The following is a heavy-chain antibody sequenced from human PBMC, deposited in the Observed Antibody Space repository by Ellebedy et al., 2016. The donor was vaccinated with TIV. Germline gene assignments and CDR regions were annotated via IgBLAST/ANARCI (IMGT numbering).Heavy chain of an antibody. CDR3: ARDHVSGWALGY. V-gene: IGHV3-66*01. CDR2: IYSGGST. J-gene: IGHJ4*02. Sequence: PGGSLRLSCAASGFTVSSNYMSWVRQAPGKGLEWVSVIYSGGSTYYADSVKGRFTISRDNAKNSLYLQMNSLRAEDTAVYYCARDHVSGWALGYWGQGTLVTVSS. CDR1: GFTVSSNY. D-gene: IGHD6-19*01.